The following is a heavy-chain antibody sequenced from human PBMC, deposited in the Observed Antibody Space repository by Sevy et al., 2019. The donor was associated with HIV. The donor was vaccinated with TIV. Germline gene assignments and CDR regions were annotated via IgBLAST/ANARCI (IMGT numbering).Heavy chain of an antibody. Sequence: SETLSLTCTVSGDSINTYYWSWIRQPPGKGLEWIGYVSHSGNTNYNPSPKSRVSMSVDTSTNQFSLKVKSVPAADTAVYYCARLRWDLVVVPGATPGCYFDSWGQGTLVTVSS. V-gene: IGHV4-59*08. D-gene: IGHD2-2*02. CDR3: ARLRWDLVVVPGATPGCYFDS. CDR1: GDSINTYY. J-gene: IGHJ4*02. CDR2: VSHSGNT.